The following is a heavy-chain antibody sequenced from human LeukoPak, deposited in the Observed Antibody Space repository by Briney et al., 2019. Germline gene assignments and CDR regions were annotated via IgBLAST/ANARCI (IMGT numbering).Heavy chain of an antibody. D-gene: IGHD2/OR15-2a*01. Sequence: ASVKVSCKASLYTFPSYGISWVRQAPGQGLEWMGWISAYNGNTNYDQKLKSRVTMTTDTSTSTVYMELRSVRADDTAVYYCARDVWDSMDDAFDIWGQGTMVTVSS. CDR2: ISAYNGNT. J-gene: IGHJ3*02. CDR3: ARDVWDSMDDAFDI. CDR1: LYTFPSYG. V-gene: IGHV1-18*01.